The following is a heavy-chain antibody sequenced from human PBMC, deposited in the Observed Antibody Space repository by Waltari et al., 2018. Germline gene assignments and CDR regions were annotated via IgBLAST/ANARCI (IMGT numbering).Heavy chain of an antibody. CDR1: GSTFSSHG. J-gene: IGHJ4*02. CDR2: ISYDGSDE. Sequence: QVQLVESGGGVAQPGTSLRLSCAASGSTFSSHGMHWVRQAPGKGLEWVAGISYDGSDEYYADSVKGRFTISRDNSKNTLYLRMNSLRLEDTAVYYCAKDGAWTTVFYFESWGQGTLVPVSS. CDR3: AKDGAWTTVFYFES. V-gene: IGHV3-30*18. D-gene: IGHD4-17*01.